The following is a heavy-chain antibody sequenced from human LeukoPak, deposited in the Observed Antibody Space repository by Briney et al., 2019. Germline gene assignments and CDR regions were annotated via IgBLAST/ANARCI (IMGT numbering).Heavy chain of an antibody. CDR3: ARDRMVTATGMDV. Sequence: GGSLRLSCAASGFTVSRNYMSWVRQAPGKGLEWVSVIYSGGSTYYADSVKGRFTISRDNSKNTLYLQMNSLRAEDTAVYYCARDRMVTATGMDVWGQGTTVTVSS. CDR2: IYSGGST. V-gene: IGHV3-66*01. D-gene: IGHD2-21*02. J-gene: IGHJ6*02. CDR1: GFTVSRNY.